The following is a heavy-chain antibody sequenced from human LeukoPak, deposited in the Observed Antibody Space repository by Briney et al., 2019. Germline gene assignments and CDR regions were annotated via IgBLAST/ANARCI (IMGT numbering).Heavy chain of an antibody. V-gene: IGHV3-23*01. CDR1: GFTFSSYA. CDR3: AEDKGIAAARDAFDI. Sequence: GGSLRLSCAASGFTFSSYAMSWVRQAPGKGLEWVSTISGSGGSTYYADSVKGRFTISRDNSKNTLYLQMNSLRAEDTAVYYCAEDKGIAAARDAFDIWGQGTMVTVSS. D-gene: IGHD6-13*01. CDR2: ISGSGGST. J-gene: IGHJ3*02.